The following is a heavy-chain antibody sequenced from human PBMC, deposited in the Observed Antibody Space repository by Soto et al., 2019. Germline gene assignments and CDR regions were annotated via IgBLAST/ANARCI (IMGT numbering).Heavy chain of an antibody. CDR3: ARQRGYSGPRGWFDP. CDR1: GGSISSYY. D-gene: IGHD5-12*01. CDR2: IYYSGST. J-gene: IGHJ5*02. Sequence: QVQLQESGPGLVKPSETLSLTCTVSGGSISSYYWSWIRQPPGKGLEWIGYIYYSGSTNYNPSLKSRVTISVDTSKNQFSLKLSSMTAADTAVYYCARQRGYSGPRGWFDPWGQGTLVTVSS. V-gene: IGHV4-59*01.